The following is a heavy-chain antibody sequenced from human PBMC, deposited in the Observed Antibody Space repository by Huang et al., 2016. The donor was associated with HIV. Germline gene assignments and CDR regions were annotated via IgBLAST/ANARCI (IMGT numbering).Heavy chain of an antibody. J-gene: IGHJ6*02. CDR1: GSTFNSYW. V-gene: IGHV3-74*01. CDR2: INSDGSRT. D-gene: IGHD6-25*01. Sequence: EGQLVESGGGIIQRGGSRRLYCAASGSTFNSYWLHWVRQVPGKGLVWVAGINSDGSRTSYADSVKGRFTISRDNAKNKLYLEMSSLRVEDTAVYYCARDPRGYREVYGMDVWGRGTTVTVSS. CDR3: ARDPRGYREVYGMDV.